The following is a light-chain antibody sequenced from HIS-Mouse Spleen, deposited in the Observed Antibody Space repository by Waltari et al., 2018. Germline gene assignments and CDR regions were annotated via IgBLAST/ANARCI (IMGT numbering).Light chain of an antibody. CDR1: CLKKNY. CDR3: YSTDSSGNHRV. V-gene: IGLV3-10*01. CDR2: EDS. J-gene: IGLJ2*01. Sequence: YELTHPPSQSAHHRQPARTARAGHCLKKNYVDWYQQKSGQAPVLVIYEDSKRPSGIPERFSGSSSGTMATLTISGAQVEDEADYYCYSTDSSGNHRVFGGGTKLTVL.